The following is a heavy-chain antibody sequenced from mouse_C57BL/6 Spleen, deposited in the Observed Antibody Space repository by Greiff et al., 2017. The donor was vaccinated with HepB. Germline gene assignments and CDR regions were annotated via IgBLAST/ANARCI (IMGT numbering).Heavy chain of an antibody. CDR3: ARRSNYYFDY. Sequence: DVQLQESGGGLVKPGGSLKLSCAASGFTFSDYGMHWVRQAPEKGLEWVAYISSGSSTIYYADTVKGRFTISRDNAKNTLFLQMTSLRSEDTAMYYCARRSNYYFDYWGQGTTLTVSS. J-gene: IGHJ2*01. V-gene: IGHV5-17*01. CDR1: GFTFSDYG. D-gene: IGHD2-5*01. CDR2: ISSGSSTI.